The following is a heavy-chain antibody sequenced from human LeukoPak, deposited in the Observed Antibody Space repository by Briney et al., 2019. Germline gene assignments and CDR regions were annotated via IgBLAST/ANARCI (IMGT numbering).Heavy chain of an antibody. CDR3: AGAGSTICYS. V-gene: IGHV3-74*01. Sequence: GGSLRLSCAASGFTFSTSWMHWVRQAPGKGLVWVSRMNSDGSSTSYAESVKGRFTISRDNAKNTLYLQMNSLRPEDTAVYYCAGAGSTICYSWGQGTLVTVSS. J-gene: IGHJ4*02. D-gene: IGHD2-2*01. CDR1: GFTFSTSW. CDR2: MNSDGSST.